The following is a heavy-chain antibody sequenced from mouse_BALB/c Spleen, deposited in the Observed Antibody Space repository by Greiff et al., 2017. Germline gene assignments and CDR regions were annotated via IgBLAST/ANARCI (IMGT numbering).Heavy chain of an antibody. Sequence: EVQGVESGGGLVQPGGSRKLSCAASGFTFSSFGMHWVRQAPEKGLEWVAYISSGSSTIYYADTVKGRFTISRDNPKNTLFLQMTSLRSEDTAMYYCARDYYYGSSYGGYAMDYWGQGTSVTVSS. V-gene: IGHV5-17*02. CDR3: ARDYYYGSSYGGYAMDY. CDR2: ISSGSSTI. D-gene: IGHD1-1*01. J-gene: IGHJ4*01. CDR1: GFTFSSFG.